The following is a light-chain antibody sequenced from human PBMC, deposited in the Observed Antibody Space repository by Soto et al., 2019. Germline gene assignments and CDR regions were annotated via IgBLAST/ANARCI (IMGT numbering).Light chain of an antibody. J-gene: IGLJ1*01. Sequence: QSALTQPASVSGSAGQSITISCTGTSSDVGNYNFVSWYLHHPGKAPKLLIYEDTNRPSGISSRFSGSRSGITASLTVSGLQAEDETDYYCCSYAGSSTYVFGPGTKLTVL. CDR3: CSYAGSSTYV. V-gene: IGLV2-23*01. CDR2: EDT. CDR1: SSDVGNYNF.